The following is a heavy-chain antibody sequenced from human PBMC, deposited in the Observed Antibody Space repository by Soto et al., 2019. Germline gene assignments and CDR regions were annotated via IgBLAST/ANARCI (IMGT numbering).Heavy chain of an antibody. CDR1: GGSISSYY. CDR3: ARVLRGYDILTGYYKLPHYFDY. J-gene: IGHJ4*02. Sequence: SETLSLTCTVSGGSISSYYWSWIRQPPGKGLEWIGYIYYSGSTNYNPSLKSRVTISVDTSKNQFSLKLSSVTAADTAVYYCARVLRGYDILTGYYKLPHYFDYWGQGTLVTVSS. D-gene: IGHD3-9*01. V-gene: IGHV4-59*01. CDR2: IYYSGST.